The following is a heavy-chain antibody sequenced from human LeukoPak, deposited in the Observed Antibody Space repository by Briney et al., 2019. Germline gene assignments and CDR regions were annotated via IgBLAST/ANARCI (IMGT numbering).Heavy chain of an antibody. V-gene: IGHV3-23*01. J-gene: IGHJ4*02. CDR2: ISGSGGST. D-gene: IGHD2-2*01. Sequence: GGSLRLSCAASGFTFSSYGMSWVCQAPGKGLEWVSAISGSGGSTYCADSVKGRFTISRDNSKNTLYLQMNSLRAEDTAVYYCARGKDTIDYWGQGTLVTVSS. CDR1: GFTFSSYG. CDR3: ARGKDTIDY.